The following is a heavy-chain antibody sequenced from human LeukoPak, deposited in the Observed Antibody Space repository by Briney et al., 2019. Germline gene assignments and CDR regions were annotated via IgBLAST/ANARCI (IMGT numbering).Heavy chain of an antibody. D-gene: IGHD1-26*01. J-gene: IGHJ6*01. V-gene: IGHV3-23*01. CDR1: GFTFSGIA. CDR3: AKMKGHPLPKYYMDV. Sequence: GSLRLSCAASGFTFSGIAMSWVRRTPGKGLEWVSGISGTGDNTLYADSVKGRFTISRDNSKNTLYLEMNSLRAEDTAIYYCAKMKGHPLPKYYMDVWGQGTTVTVSS. CDR2: ISGTGDNT.